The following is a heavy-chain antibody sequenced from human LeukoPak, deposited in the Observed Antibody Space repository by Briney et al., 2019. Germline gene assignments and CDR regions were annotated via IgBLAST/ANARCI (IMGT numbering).Heavy chain of an antibody. CDR2: INPSGGST. D-gene: IGHD2-2*01. CDR3: AREEDGSSTSMPPGYFDY. J-gene: IGHJ4*02. CDR1: GYTFTSYY. Sequence: ASVKVSCKASGYTFTSYYMHWVRQAPGQGLEWMGIINPSGGSTSYAQKFQGRVTMTRDTSTSTVYMELSSLRSEDTAAYYCAREEDGSSTSMPPGYFDYWGQGTLVTVSS. V-gene: IGHV1-46*01.